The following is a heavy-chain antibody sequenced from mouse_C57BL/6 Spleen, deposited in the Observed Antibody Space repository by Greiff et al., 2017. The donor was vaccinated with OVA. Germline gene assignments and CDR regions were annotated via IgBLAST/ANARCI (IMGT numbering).Heavy chain of an antibody. Sequence: DVKLQESGGGLVKPGGSLKLSCAASGFTFSDYGMHWVRQAPEKGLEWVAYISSGSSTIYYADTVKGRFTISRDNAKNTRFLQMTSLRSEDTAMYYCAKPRYFDVWGTGTTVTVSS. V-gene: IGHV5-17*01. CDR1: GFTFSDYG. CDR3: AKPRYFDV. J-gene: IGHJ1*03. CDR2: ISSGSSTI.